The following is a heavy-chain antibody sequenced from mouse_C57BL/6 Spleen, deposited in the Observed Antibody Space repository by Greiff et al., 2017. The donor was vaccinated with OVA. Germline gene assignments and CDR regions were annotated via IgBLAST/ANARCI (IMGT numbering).Heavy chain of an antibody. CDR3: ARGDYYYGSLDC. D-gene: IGHD1-1*01. Sequence: VQLQQPGTELVKPGASVKLSCKAFGYTFTSYWMHWVKQRPGQGLEWIGNINPSNGGINYNEKFKSKATLTVDISPSTAYMQLISLTSEDSGVYYCARGDYYYGSLDCWGQGTTLT. CDR2: INPSNGGI. V-gene: IGHV1-53*01. J-gene: IGHJ2*01. CDR1: GYTFTSYW.